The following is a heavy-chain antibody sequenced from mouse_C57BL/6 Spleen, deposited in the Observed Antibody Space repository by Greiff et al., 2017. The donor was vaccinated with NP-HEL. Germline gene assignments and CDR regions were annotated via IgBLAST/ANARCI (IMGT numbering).Heavy chain of an antibody. V-gene: IGHV14-4*01. CDR1: GFNIKDDY. CDR2: IDPENGDT. J-gene: IGHJ3*01. Sequence: VQLQQSGAELVRPGASVKLSCTASGFNIKDDYMHWVKQRPEQGLEWIGWIDPENGDTEYASKFQGQATITADTSSNTAYLQLSSLTSEDTAVYYCTTGITTVVGAYWGQGTLVTVSA. D-gene: IGHD1-1*01. CDR3: TTGITTVVGAY.